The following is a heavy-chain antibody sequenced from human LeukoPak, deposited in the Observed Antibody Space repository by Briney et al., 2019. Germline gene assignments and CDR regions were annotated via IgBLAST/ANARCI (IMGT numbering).Heavy chain of an antibody. V-gene: IGHV3-7*01. CDR3: ARSGSYSAY. CDR2: IKEDGSEK. D-gene: IGHD1-26*01. J-gene: IGHJ4*02. Sequence: PSETLSLTCTVSGGSISSSSYYWGWVRQAPGRGLEWVANIKEDGSEKYYMDSVKGRFTISRDNAKNSLYLQMNSLRAEDTAVYYCARSGSYSAYWGQGTLVTVSS. CDR1: GGSISSSSYY.